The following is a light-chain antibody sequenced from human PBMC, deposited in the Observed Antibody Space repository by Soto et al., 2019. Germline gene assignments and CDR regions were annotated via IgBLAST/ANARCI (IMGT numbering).Light chain of an antibody. V-gene: IGLV6-57*01. Sequence: NFMLTQPHSVSESPGKTVTISCTRSSGSIASNYVQWYQQRPGSSPTTVIYDDNQRPSGVPDRFSGSIDSSSNSASLTISGLKTEDEADYYCQSYDSSNPVVFGGGTKVTV. CDR1: SGSIASNY. J-gene: IGLJ2*01. CDR3: QSYDSSNPVV. CDR2: DDN.